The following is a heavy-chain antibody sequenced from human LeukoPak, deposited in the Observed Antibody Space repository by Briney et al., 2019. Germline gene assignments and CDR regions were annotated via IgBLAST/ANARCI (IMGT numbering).Heavy chain of an antibody. D-gene: IGHD3-10*01. CDR1: GYTFTSYD. CDR3: ARGLTMVRGVISKDY. CDR2: MNPNSGNT. Sequence: ASVKVSCKASGYTFTSYDINWVRQATGQGLEWMGWMNPNSGNTGYAQKFQGRVTMTRNTSISTAYMELSSLRSEDTAVSYCARGLTMVRGVISKDYWGQGTLVTVSS. J-gene: IGHJ4*02. V-gene: IGHV1-8*01.